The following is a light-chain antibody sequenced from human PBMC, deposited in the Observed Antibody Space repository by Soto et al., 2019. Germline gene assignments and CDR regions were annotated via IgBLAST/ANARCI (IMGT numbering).Light chain of an antibody. CDR3: LQDNSYPLT. Sequence: AIQMTQSPSPLSASVGDRVTITCRASQGIGNDLGWYQQKPGKAPKVLIYGASSLQGGVPSRFSGSGSGTDFTLTISSLQPEDFATYYCLQDNSYPLTFGQGTKVEVK. CDR1: QGIGND. V-gene: IGKV1-6*01. CDR2: GAS. J-gene: IGKJ1*01.